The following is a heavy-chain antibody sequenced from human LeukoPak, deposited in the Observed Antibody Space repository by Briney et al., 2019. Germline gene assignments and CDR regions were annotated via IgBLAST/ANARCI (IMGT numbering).Heavy chain of an antibody. CDR1: GYTLTELS. Sequence: ASVKDSCKVSGYTLTELSMHWVRQAPGKGLEWMGGFDPEDGETIYAQKFQGRVTMTEDTSTDTAYMELSSLRSEDTAVYYCATTGYYDILTGYRAFDYWGQGTLVTVSS. CDR3: ATTGYYDILTGYRAFDY. CDR2: FDPEDGET. V-gene: IGHV1-24*01. J-gene: IGHJ4*02. D-gene: IGHD3-9*01.